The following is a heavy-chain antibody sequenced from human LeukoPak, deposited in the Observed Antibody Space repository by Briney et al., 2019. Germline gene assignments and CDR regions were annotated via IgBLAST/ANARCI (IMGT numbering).Heavy chain of an antibody. Sequence: PGGSLRLSCAASGFTFSSYVMNWVRQAPGKGLEWVSSISDNGVTRYYADSVKGRFTISRDNSDNTVYLQMNSPRAEDTAIYYCAKAPAPYYYYYGMDVWGQGTAVTVSS. CDR3: AKAPAPYYYYYGMDV. V-gene: IGHV3-23*01. CDR2: ISDNGVTR. J-gene: IGHJ6*02. CDR1: GFTFSSYV.